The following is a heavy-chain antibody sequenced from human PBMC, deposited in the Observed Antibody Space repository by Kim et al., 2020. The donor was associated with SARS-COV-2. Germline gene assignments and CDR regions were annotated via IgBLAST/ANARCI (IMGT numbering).Heavy chain of an antibody. Sequence: ASVKVSCKASGYTFTGYYMHWVRQAPGQGLEWMGWINPNSGGTNYAQKFQGRVTMTRDTSISTAYMELSRLRSDDTAVYYCARVRRGLRFLEWSFYYWGQGTLVTVSS. J-gene: IGHJ4*02. CDR2: INPNSGGT. D-gene: IGHD3-3*01. CDR3: ARVRRGLRFLEWSFYY. CDR1: GYTFTGYY. V-gene: IGHV1-2*02.